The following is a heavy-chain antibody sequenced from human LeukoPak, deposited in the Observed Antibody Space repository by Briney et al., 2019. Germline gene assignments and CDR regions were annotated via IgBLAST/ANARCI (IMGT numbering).Heavy chain of an antibody. CDR1: GGSFSGYY. J-gene: IGHJ5*02. V-gene: IGHV4-34*01. Sequence: SETLSLTCAVYGGSFSGYYWSWIRQPPGKGLEWIGEINHSGSTNYNPSLKSRVTISVDTSKNQFSLKLSSVTAADTAVYYCARAGISSGWYDWFDPWGQGTLVTVSS. D-gene: IGHD6-19*01. CDR3: ARAGISSGWYDWFDP. CDR2: INHSGST.